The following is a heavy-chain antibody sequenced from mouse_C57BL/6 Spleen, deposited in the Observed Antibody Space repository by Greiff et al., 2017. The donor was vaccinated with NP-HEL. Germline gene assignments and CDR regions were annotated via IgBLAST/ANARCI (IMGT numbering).Heavy chain of an antibody. CDR1: GYTFTSYG. CDR3: AHYYGSSYGFAY. CDR2: IYPRSGNT. J-gene: IGHJ3*01. Sequence: QVQLKESGAELARPGASVKLSCKASGYTFTSYGISWVKQRTGQGLEWIGEIYPRSGNTYYNEKFKGKATLTADKSSSTAYMELRSLTSEDSAFYFCAHYYGSSYGFAYWGQGTLVTVSA. D-gene: IGHD1-1*01. V-gene: IGHV1-81*01.